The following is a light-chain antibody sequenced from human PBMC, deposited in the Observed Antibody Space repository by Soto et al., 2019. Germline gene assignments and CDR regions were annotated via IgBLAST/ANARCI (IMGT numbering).Light chain of an antibody. CDR2: EVS. CDR3: TSYTTSSTYD. J-gene: IGLJ1*01. V-gene: IGLV2-14*01. Sequence: QSVLTQPASVSGSPGQSITISCTGTSTDVGLYNYVSWYQQHPGKAPKLMIYEVSNRPSGVSHRFSGSKSGNTASLTISGLQAEDEADYYCTSYTTSSTYDFGTGTKVTVL. CDR1: STDVGLYNY.